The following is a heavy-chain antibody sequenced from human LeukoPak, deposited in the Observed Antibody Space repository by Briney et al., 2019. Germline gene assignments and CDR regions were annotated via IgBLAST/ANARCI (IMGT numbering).Heavy chain of an antibody. CDR3: TTCPIDYYGSGSDY. CDR1: GFTFSNAW. Sequence: GGSLRLSCAASGFTFSNAWMSWVRQAPGKGLEWVGRIKSKTDGGTTDYAAPVKGRFTISRDDSKNTLYLQMNSLKTEDTAVYYCTTCPIDYYGSGSDYWGQGTLVTVSS. V-gene: IGHV3-15*01. J-gene: IGHJ4*02. D-gene: IGHD3-10*01. CDR2: IKSKTDGGTT.